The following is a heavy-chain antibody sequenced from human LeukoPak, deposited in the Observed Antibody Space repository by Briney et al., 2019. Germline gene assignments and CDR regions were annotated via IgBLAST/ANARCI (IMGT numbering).Heavy chain of an antibody. D-gene: IGHD2-21*02. Sequence: PSETLSLTCTVSGGSISSYYWSWIRQPPGKGLEWIGYIYYSGSTNYNPSLKSRVTISVDTSKNQFSLKLSSVTAADTAVYYCASLPYCGGDCHTGNWFDPWGQGTLVTVSS. CDR2: IYYSGST. V-gene: IGHV4-59*08. CDR1: GGSISSYY. J-gene: IGHJ5*02. CDR3: ASLPYCGGDCHTGNWFDP.